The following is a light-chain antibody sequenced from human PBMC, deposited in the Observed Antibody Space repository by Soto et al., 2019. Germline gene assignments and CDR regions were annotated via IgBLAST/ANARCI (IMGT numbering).Light chain of an antibody. CDR2: GNS. V-gene: IGLV1-40*01. CDR3: QSYDSSLSGVV. CDR1: SSNIGAGYD. Sequence: QSVLTQPPSVSGAPGQRVTISCTGSSSNIGAGYDVHWYQQLPGTGPKLLIYGNSNRPSGVPDRISGSKSGTSASLAITGLQAEDEADYYCQSYDSSLSGVVFGGGTKLTVL. J-gene: IGLJ2*01.